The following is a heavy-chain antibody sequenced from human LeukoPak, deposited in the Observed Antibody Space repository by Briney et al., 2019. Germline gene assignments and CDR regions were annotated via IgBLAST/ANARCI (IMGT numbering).Heavy chain of an antibody. V-gene: IGHV3-7*01. CDR3: ARARDKWEPTGDY. CDR1: GFTFSSYW. D-gene: IGHD1-26*01. CDR2: IKQDGSEK. Sequence: PGGALRLCCAASGFTFSSYWMSWVRQAPGKGLEWVANIKQDGSEKYYVDSVKGRFTISRDNAKNSLYLQMNSLRAEDTAVYYCARARDKWEPTGDYWGQGPLVTVSS. J-gene: IGHJ4*02.